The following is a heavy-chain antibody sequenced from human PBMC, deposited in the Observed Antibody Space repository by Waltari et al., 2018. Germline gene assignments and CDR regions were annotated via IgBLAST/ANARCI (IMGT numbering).Heavy chain of an antibody. V-gene: IGHV1-3*01. CDR1: GYTFTSYA. D-gene: IGHD1-1*01. Sequence: QVQLVQSGAEVKKPGASVKVSCKASGYTFTSYAMHWVRQAPGQRLEWMGWINAGNGNTKYSQKCQGRVTITRDTSASTAYMELSSLRSEDTAVYYCARGVPQRATGTNYGFLDYWGQGTLVTVSS. CDR3: ARGVPQRATGTNYGFLDY. J-gene: IGHJ4*02. CDR2: INAGNGNT.